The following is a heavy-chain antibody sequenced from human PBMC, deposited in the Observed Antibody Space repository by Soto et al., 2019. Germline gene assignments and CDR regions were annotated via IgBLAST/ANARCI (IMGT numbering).Heavy chain of an antibody. V-gene: IGHV3-21*01. J-gene: IGHJ4*02. D-gene: IGHD3-22*01. CDR2: ISSSSSYI. Sequence: GGSLRLSCAASGFTFSSYSMNWVRQAPGKXLEWVSSISSSSSYIYYADSVKGRFTISRDNAKNSLYLQMNSLRAEDTAVYYCARELSSTDSSGYFTLDYWGQGTLVTVSS. CDR1: GFTFSSYS. CDR3: ARELSSTDSSGYFTLDY.